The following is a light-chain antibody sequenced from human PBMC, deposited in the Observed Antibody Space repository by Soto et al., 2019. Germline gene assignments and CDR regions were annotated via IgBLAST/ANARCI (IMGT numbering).Light chain of an antibody. CDR3: QQFNSYPWT. V-gene: IGKV1-5*03. J-gene: IGKJ1*01. CDR1: QSISSW. Sequence: DIQMTQSPSTLSASVGDRVTITCRASQSISSWLAWYQQKPGKAPKLLIYKASSLESGVPSRFSGSGSGTEFTVTISSLQPEDVATYYCQQFNSYPWTLGQGTKVDIK. CDR2: KAS.